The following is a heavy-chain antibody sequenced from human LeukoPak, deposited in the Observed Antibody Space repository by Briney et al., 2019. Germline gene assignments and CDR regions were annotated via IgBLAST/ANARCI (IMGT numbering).Heavy chain of an antibody. CDR1: GFTFTTYP. Sequence: GSLRLSCAVSGFTFTTYPMNWFRQAPGKGLEWVANIKPDGNEKYYVDSVKGRFTISRDNAKNSVYLQMNSLRAEDTAVYYCARGSGAYWGQGTLVTVSS. J-gene: IGHJ4*02. D-gene: IGHD3-10*01. CDR2: IKPDGNEK. CDR3: ARGSGAY. V-gene: IGHV3-7*01.